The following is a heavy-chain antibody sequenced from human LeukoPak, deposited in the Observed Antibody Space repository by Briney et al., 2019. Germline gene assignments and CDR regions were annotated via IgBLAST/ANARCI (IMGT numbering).Heavy chain of an antibody. CDR3: ASRKLGNDY. CDR1: GGSICSYY. CDR2: IYYTGST. V-gene: IGHV4-59*01. Sequence: SETLSLTCTVSGGSICSYYWSWIRQPPGKGLEWIGYIYYTGSTTYNPSLKSRVTISADTSKNQFSLKLGSVTAADTAVYYCASRKLGNDYWGQGTLVTVSS. J-gene: IGHJ4*02. D-gene: IGHD7-27*01.